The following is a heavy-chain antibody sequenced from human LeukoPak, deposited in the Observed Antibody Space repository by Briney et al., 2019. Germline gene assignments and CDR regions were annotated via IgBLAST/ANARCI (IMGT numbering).Heavy chain of an antibody. CDR3: AKGIYY. Sequence: GRSLRLSCAASGFTFSSYGMHWVRQAPGKGLEWVAVISYDGSNKYYADSVKGRFTISRDNSENTLYLQMNSLRAEDTAVYYCAKGIYYWGQGTLVTVSS. J-gene: IGHJ4*02. CDR1: GFTFSSYG. CDR2: ISYDGSNK. V-gene: IGHV3-30*18.